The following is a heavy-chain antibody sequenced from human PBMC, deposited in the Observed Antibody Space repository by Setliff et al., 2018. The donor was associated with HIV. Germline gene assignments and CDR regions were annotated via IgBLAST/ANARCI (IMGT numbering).Heavy chain of an antibody. V-gene: IGHV3-30*02. J-gene: IGHJ4*02. Sequence: GGSLRLSCATSGFTFRDYWMNWVRQAPGKGLEWVAFIRYDGSDKYYVDSVKGRFTVSRDNSKNTLYLQMNSLRPEDTALYYCAKDRLLDGSSWYYLDYWGQGTLVTVSS. CDR3: AKDRLLDGSSWYYLDY. D-gene: IGHD6-13*01. CDR1: GFTFRDYW. CDR2: IRYDGSDK.